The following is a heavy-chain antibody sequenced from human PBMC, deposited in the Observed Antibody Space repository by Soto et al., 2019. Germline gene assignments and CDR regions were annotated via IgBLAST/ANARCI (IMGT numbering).Heavy chain of an antibody. V-gene: IGHV3-72*01. CDR2: SRNRVNNFST. D-gene: IGHD2-15*01. CDR3: SSVDPSAKSPDY. J-gene: IGHJ4*02. CDR1: AVSEFSFSDQY. Sequence: GGSLRLSCTVSAVSEFSFSDQYMDWVRQAPGKGLEWVGRSRNRVNNFSTAYAASVQGRFTISRDESKNTVYLQMHSLKTDDTAVYYCSSVDPSAKSPDYWGQGTLVTVS.